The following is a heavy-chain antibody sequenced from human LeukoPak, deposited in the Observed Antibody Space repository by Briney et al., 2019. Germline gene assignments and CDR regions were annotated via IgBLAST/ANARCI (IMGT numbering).Heavy chain of an antibody. CDR3: ASGVIIATAGSLDY. CDR1: GGSISSYY. J-gene: IGHJ4*02. V-gene: IGHV3-11*06. Sequence: LSLTCTVSGGSISSYYWSWIRQPPGKGLEWVSSIGTGSSYKNYVDSVRGRFTISRDNAKNSLYLQMNSLRAEDTAVYYCASGVIIATAGSLDYWGQGTLVTVSS. CDR2: IGTGSSYK. D-gene: IGHD6-13*01.